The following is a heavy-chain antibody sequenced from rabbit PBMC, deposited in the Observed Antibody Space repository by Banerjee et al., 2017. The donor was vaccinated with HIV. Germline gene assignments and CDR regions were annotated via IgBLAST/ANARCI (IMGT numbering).Heavy chain of an antibody. J-gene: IGHJ4*01. Sequence: LEESGGGLVQPEGSLTLTCTASGFSFSSTYWMCWVRQAPGKGLEWIGCIDTNSGSTWYATWAKGRFTISKTSWTTVTLQMTSLTAADTATYFCARNNATGTTYDLWGQGTLVTVS. CDR1: GFSFSSTYW. D-gene: IGHD7-1*01. CDR3: ARNNATGTTYDL. V-gene: IGHV1S45*01. CDR2: IDTNSGST.